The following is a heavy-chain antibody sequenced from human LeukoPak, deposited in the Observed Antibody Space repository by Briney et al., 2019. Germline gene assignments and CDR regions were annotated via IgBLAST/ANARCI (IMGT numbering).Heavy chain of an antibody. CDR2: ISSSSSTI. V-gene: IGHV3-48*01. D-gene: IGHD1/OR15-1a*01. Sequence: GGSLRLSCAASGFSFSTYSMNWVRQAPGKGLEWVSYISSSSSTIYYADSVKGRFTISRDNAKTSLYLQMSSLRAEDTAVYYCARKQDYRGQGTLVTVSS. CDR1: GFSFSTYS. CDR3: ARKQDY. J-gene: IGHJ4*02.